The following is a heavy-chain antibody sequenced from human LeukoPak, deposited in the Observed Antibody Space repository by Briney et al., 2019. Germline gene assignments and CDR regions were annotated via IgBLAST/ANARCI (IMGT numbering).Heavy chain of an antibody. J-gene: IGHJ5*02. CDR1: GYTFTAHY. V-gene: IGHV1-2*06. CDR3: ARDGYSQNWFDP. CDR2: INPNSGDT. Sequence: ASVKVSCKASGYTFTAHYMHWLRQAPGQGLEWMGRINPNSGDTDYAQNFQGRVTMTRDTSISTAYMELSSLRSDDTAVYYCARDGYSQNWFDPWGQGILVTVSS. D-gene: IGHD4-11*01.